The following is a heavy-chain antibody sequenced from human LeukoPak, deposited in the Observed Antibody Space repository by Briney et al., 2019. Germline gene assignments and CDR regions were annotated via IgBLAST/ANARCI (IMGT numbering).Heavy chain of an antibody. D-gene: IGHD2-15*01. CDR1: GFSFSSYS. V-gene: IGHV3-21*01. CDR3: ARGLSCSGGSCYFDF. J-gene: IGHJ4*02. CDR2: IRTSSSYI. Sequence: PGGSLRLSCAASGFSFSSYSMNWVRQAPGKGLEWVSSIRTSSSYIFYADSVKGRFTISRDSARNSLYLQMNSLRAEDTALYYCARGLSCSGGSCYFDFWGQGTLVTVSS.